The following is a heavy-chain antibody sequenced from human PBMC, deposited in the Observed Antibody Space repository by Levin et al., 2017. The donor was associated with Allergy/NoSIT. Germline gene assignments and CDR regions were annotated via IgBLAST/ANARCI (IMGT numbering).Heavy chain of an antibody. J-gene: IGHJ4*02. CDR1: GGSISSYY. CDR3: ARVAPLGYYFDY. V-gene: IGHV4-59*01. D-gene: IGHD3-16*01. Sequence: KASETLSLTCTVSGGSISSYYWSWIRQPPGKGLEWIGYIYYSGSTNYNPSLKSRVTISVDTSKNQFSLKLSSVTAADTAVYYCARVAPLGYYFDYWGQGTLVTVSS. CDR2: IYYSGST.